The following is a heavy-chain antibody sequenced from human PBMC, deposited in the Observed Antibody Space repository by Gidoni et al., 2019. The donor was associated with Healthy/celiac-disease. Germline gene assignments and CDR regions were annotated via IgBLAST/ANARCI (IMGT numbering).Heavy chain of an antibody. J-gene: IGHJ6*02. D-gene: IGHD6-6*01. Sequence: TAGDTYYPGSVKGRFTISRENAKNSLYLQMNSLRAGDTAVYYCARSAYSSSSQDYYYYYGMDVWGQGTTVTVSS. CDR2: TAGDT. V-gene: IGHV3-13*01. CDR3: ARSAYSSSSQDYYYYYGMDV.